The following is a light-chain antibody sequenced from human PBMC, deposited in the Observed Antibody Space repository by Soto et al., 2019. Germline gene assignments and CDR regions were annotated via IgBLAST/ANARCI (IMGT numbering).Light chain of an antibody. CDR2: ATS. CDR3: QFYGDSPPYI. V-gene: IGKV3-20*01. J-gene: IGKJ2*01. Sequence: EMVLTQSPGTLSLSPGERATLSCRASQSVSSRNVAWYQRKAGQAPRLLIYATSTRATGIAARFIGSGSGPDFTLTIDRLEPEDFAVYYCQFYGDSPPYIFGQGTKLEIK. CDR1: QSVSSRN.